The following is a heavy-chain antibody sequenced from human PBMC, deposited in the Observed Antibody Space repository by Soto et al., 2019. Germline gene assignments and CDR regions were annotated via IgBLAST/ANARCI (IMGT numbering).Heavy chain of an antibody. V-gene: IGHV1-18*01. D-gene: IGHD3-22*01. CDR1: GYTFTTYG. Sequence: QVQLVQSGAEVKKPGASMKVSCKASGYTFTTYGMSWVRQAPGQGLDWMGWISTYNGNTKYAESLQGRDSITTDTTTSTAYMELKSLTSDDTAVYYCARGPTDYYDTSGNYFLDQWGQGTLVTVSS. CDR3: ARGPTDYYDTSGNYFLDQ. CDR2: ISTYNGNT. J-gene: IGHJ4*02.